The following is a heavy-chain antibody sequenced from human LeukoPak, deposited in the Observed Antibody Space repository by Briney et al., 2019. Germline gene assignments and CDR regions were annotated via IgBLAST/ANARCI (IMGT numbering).Heavy chain of an antibody. D-gene: IGHD6-19*01. CDR2: IYYSGST. CDR1: GGSISSYY. J-gene: IGHJ4*02. V-gene: IGHV4-59*08. Sequence: KPSETLSLTCTVSGGSISSYYCSWIRQPPGKGLEWIGYIYYSGSTNYNPSLKSRVTISVDTSKNQFSLKLSSVTAADTAVYYCASFRPYSSGWYYFDYWGQGTLVTVSS. CDR3: ASFRPYSSGWYYFDY.